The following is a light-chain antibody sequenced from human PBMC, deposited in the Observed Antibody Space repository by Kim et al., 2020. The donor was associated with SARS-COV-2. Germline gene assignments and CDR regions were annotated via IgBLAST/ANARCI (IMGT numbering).Light chain of an antibody. J-gene: IGKJ5*01. Sequence: SVGDKVIIPCRTSQSISSHLNWYQQKPGKAPKLLIFAASSLQSGVPSRFSGSGSGTDFTLTITTLQPEDFATYYCQQGYSSPQITFGQGTRLEIK. CDR2: AAS. V-gene: IGKV1-39*01. CDR1: QSISSH. CDR3: QQGYSSPQIT.